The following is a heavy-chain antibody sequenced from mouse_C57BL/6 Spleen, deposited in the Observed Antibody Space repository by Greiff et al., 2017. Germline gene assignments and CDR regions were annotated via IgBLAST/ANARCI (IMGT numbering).Heavy chain of an antibody. Sequence: QVQLQQSGPELVKPGASVKISCKASGYAFSSSWMNWVQQRPGKGLEWIGRIYPGDGDTNYNGKFKGKATLTADKSSSTASMQLSSLTSEDSAVYFCARDDGLDYWGQGTTLTVSS. D-gene: IGHD2-3*01. J-gene: IGHJ2*01. V-gene: IGHV1-82*01. CDR2: IYPGDGDT. CDR1: GYAFSSSW. CDR3: ARDDGLDY.